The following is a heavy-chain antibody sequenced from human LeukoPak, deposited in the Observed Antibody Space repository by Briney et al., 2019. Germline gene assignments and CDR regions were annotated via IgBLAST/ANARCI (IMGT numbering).Heavy chain of an antibody. J-gene: IGHJ4*02. CDR1: GFTFSSYS. CDR3: ARESGYTYGA. CDR2: INSDSSLM. D-gene: IGHD6-13*01. Sequence: GALRLSCAASGFTFSSYSMNWVRQAPGKGLEWVSSINSDSSLMFYAESVKGRFTISRDNARNSLYLQMNSLRAEDTAVYYCARESGYTYGAWGQGTLVTVSS. V-gene: IGHV3-21*01.